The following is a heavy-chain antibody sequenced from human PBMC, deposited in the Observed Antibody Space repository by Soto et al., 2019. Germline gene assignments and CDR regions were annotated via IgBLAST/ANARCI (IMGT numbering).Heavy chain of an antibody. D-gene: IGHD3-3*01. Sequence: SETLSLTCTVSGGSISSSSYYWGWIRQPRGKGLEWIGSIYYSGSTYYNPSLKSRVTISVDTSKNQFSLKLSSVTAADTAVYYCASGGPYDFWSGYSTTIDYWGQGTLVTVSS. CDR3: ASGGPYDFWSGYSTTIDY. CDR1: GGSISSSSYY. J-gene: IGHJ4*02. CDR2: IYYSGST. V-gene: IGHV4-39*01.